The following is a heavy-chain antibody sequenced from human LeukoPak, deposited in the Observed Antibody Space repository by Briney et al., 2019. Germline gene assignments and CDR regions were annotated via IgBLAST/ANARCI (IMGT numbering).Heavy chain of an antibody. J-gene: IGHJ4*01. Sequence: GGSLRLSCAASGFTFSAYAMTWVRQAPGKGLEWVSIIRGNGGGTYYADSVKGRFNIFRDNSENTLYLQMNSLRVDDTAVYYCARVGQCYDFWSGFDFWGHGALVIV. V-gene: IGHV3-23*01. D-gene: IGHD3-3*01. CDR2: IRGNGGGT. CDR1: GFTFSAYA. CDR3: ARVGQCYDFWSGFDF.